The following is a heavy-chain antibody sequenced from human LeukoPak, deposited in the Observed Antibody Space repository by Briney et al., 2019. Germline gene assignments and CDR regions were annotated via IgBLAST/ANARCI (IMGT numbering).Heavy chain of an antibody. D-gene: IGHD2-2*01. CDR2: IYYSGST. CDR1: GGSISSYY. J-gene: IGHJ5*02. Sequence: SETLSLTCTVSGGSISSYYWSWIRQPPGKGLEWIGYIYYSGSTNYNPSLKSRVTISVDTSKNQFSLKLSSVTAADTAVYYCARAGTYQLLAFVWFDPWGQGTLVTVSS. CDR3: ARAGTYQLLAFVWFDP. V-gene: IGHV4-59*01.